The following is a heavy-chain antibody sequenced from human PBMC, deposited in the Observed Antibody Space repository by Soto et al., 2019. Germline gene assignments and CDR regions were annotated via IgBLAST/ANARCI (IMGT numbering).Heavy chain of an antibody. CDR3: ARHGLGPFYYYGMDV. CDR2: IYYSGST. CDR1: GGSIISSSYY. Sequence: SETLSLTCTVSGGSIISSSYYWVWIRQPPGKGLEWIGSIYYSGSTYYNPSLKSRVTISVDTSKNQFSLKLSSVTAADTAVYYCARHGLGPFYYYGMDVWGQGTTVTVSS. V-gene: IGHV4-39*01. J-gene: IGHJ6*02.